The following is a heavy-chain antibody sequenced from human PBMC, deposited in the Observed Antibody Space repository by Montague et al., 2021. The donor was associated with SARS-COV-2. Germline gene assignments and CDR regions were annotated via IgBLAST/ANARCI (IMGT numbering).Heavy chain of an antibody. J-gene: IGHJ4*02. Sequence: SETLSLTCAVYGGSFSDYYGTWIRQSPEKGLEWIAEINHSGTTNYNFNPSLRSRVTISVDTSKSQFSLKLSSVTAADTGVYYCARWDPQTLTLIGLRGKSASDYWGQGTLVTVSS. CDR2: INHSGTT. D-gene: IGHD4-23*01. CDR1: GGSFSDYY. V-gene: IGHV4-34*01. CDR3: ARWDPQTLTLIGLRGKSASDY.